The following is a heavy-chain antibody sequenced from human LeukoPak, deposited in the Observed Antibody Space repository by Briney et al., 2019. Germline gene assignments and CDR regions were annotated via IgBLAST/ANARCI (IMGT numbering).Heavy chain of an antibody. Sequence: GWSLSLSCVASGFTLSGHCMHWVRQAPGKGLVWVSLINSDESTTVYADSVKGRFTISRDNAKNTLYLQMNSLTAEDTAVYYCARSDWFDPLGQGTLVSVSS. CDR1: GFTLSGHC. J-gene: IGHJ5*02. CDR2: INSDESTT. CDR3: ARSDWFDP. V-gene: IGHV3-74*01.